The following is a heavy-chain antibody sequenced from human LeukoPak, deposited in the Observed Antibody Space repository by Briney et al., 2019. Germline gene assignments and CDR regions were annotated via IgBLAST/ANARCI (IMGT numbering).Heavy chain of an antibody. Sequence: GGSLRLSCAASGFTFSSYGMHWVRQAPGKGLEWVAVISYDGSNKYYADSVKGRFTISRDNSKNTLYLQMNSLRAEDTAVYYCATHYDILAAFYYFDYWGQGTLVTVSS. CDR1: GFTFSSYG. V-gene: IGHV3-30*03. D-gene: IGHD3-9*01. CDR2: ISYDGSNK. CDR3: ATHYDILAAFYYFDY. J-gene: IGHJ4*02.